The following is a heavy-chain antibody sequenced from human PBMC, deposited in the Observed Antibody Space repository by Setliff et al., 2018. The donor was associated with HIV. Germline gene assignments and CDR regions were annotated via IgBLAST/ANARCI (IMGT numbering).Heavy chain of an antibody. Sequence: SETLSLTCAVYGGSVSGYYWSWIRQTTGKGLEWIGEIDHSGSTNYNPSLKGRVTISVDTSKNQFSLKLSSVTAADTAVYYCARDRSNWNYGKNYMDVWGKGTTVTVSS. V-gene: IGHV4-34*01. D-gene: IGHD1-7*01. J-gene: IGHJ6*03. CDR3: ARDRSNWNYGKNYMDV. CDR1: GGSVSGYY. CDR2: IDHSGST.